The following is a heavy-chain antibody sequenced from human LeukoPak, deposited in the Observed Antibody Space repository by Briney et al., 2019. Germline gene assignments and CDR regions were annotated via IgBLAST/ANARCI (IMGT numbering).Heavy chain of an antibody. CDR1: GFAFSTHS. CDR2: IDRSSNTT. CDR3: IHYGSGSYSTDY. V-gene: IGHV3-48*04. Sequence: GGSLRLSCADSGFAFSTHSMNWVRQAPGKGLEWISYIDRSSNTTHYADSVKGRFAISRDNAKNSLYLQMNSLRAEDTAVYYCIHYGSGSYSTDYWGQGTLVTVSS. J-gene: IGHJ4*02. D-gene: IGHD3-10*01.